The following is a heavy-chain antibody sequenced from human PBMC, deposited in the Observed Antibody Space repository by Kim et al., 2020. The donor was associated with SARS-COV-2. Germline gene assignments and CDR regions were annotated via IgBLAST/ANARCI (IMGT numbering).Heavy chain of an antibody. CDR2: IKSKTDGGTT. CDR3: TTADYYGSGSYYTDY. J-gene: IGHJ4*02. CDR1: GFTFSNAW. V-gene: IGHV3-15*01. D-gene: IGHD3-10*01. Sequence: GGSLRLSCAASGFTFSNAWMSWVRQAPGKGLEWVGRIKSKTDGGTTDYAAPVKGRFTISSDDSKNTLYLQMNSLKNEDTAVYYCTTADYYGSGSYYTDYWGQGPLVTVSS.